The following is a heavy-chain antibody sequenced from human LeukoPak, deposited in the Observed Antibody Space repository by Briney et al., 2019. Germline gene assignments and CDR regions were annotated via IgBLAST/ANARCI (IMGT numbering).Heavy chain of an antibody. D-gene: IGHD2-2*01. V-gene: IGHV1-46*01. CDR2: TNPSGGST. Sequence: ASVKVSCKASGYTFTSYYMHWVRQAPGQGLEWMGTTNPSGGSTSYAQKFQGRVTMTRDTSTSTGYMELSSLRSEDTAVYYCARDHCRSTSCKGAFDIWGQGTMVTVSS. CDR1: GYTFTSYY. J-gene: IGHJ3*02. CDR3: ARDHCRSTSCKGAFDI.